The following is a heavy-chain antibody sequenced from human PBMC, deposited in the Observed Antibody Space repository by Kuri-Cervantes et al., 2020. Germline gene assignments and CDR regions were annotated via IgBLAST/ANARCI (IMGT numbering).Heavy chain of an antibody. J-gene: IGHJ2*01. V-gene: IGHV3-21*04. Sequence: GESLKISCAASGFTFSSYSMNWVRQAPGKGLEWVSSISSSSSYIYHADSVKGRFTISRDNAKNPLYLQMNSLRAEDTALYDCAQASGFFDLWGRGTLVTVSS. CDR1: GFTFSSYS. CDR2: ISSSSSYI. CDR3: AQASGFFDL. D-gene: IGHD2-15*01.